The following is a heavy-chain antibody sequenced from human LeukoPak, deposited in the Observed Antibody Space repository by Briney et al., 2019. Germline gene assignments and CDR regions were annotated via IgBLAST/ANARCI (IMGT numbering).Heavy chain of an antibody. Sequence: GGSLRLSCSASGFTFSNYAMQWVRQAPGKGLEWVAVIWHDGSNEYHGDSVKGRFKISRDNSRDTVYLEMNSLRVEDTAVYYCAKPKIAAMTQRLGMDVWGQGTTVIVSS. CDR1: GFTFSNYA. CDR3: AKPKIAAMTQRLGMDV. J-gene: IGHJ6*02. D-gene: IGHD2-21*02. V-gene: IGHV3-33*06. CDR2: IWHDGSNE.